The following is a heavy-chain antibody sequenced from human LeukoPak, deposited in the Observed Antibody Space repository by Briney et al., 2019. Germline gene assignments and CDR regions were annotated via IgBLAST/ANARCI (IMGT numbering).Heavy chain of an antibody. Sequence: GGSLRLSCAISGFTFSDFHMDWVRQAPGKGLEWVGRTTDKATGHITLYAASVRGRFTVSRDEAGNSLYLQMYSLQTDDTDIYYCVRGYNSFDSWGQGTLVTVSS. CDR3: VRGYNSFDS. D-gene: IGHD3-22*01. V-gene: IGHV3-72*01. CDR2: TTDKATGHIT. CDR1: GFTFSDFH. J-gene: IGHJ4*02.